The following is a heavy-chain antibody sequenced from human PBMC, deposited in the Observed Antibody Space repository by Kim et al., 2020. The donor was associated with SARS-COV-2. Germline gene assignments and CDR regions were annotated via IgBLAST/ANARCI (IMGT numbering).Heavy chain of an antibody. CDR2: IYSGGST. V-gene: IGHV3-53*01. D-gene: IGHD3-10*01. J-gene: IGHJ6*02. Sequence: GGSLRLSCAASGFTVSSNYMSWVRQAPGKGLEWVSVIYSGGSTYYADSVKGRFTISRDNSKNTLYLQMNSLRAEDTAVYYCARDRGPGALWFGSGYYYGMDVWGQGTTVTVSS. CDR1: GFTVSSNY. CDR3: ARDRGPGALWFGSGYYYGMDV.